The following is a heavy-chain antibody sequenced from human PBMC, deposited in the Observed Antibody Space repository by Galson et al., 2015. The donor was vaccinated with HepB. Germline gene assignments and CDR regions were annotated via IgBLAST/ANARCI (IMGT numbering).Heavy chain of an antibody. CDR2: ISYDGSNK. Sequence: SLRLSCAASGFTFSSYGMHWVRQAPGKGLEWVAVISYDGSNKYYADSVKGRFTISRDNSKNTLYLQMNSLRAEDTAVYYCGALKMGVEMSTTFDYWGRGTLVTVSS. V-gene: IGHV3-30*03. CDR1: GFTFSSYG. D-gene: IGHD5-24*01. J-gene: IGHJ4*02. CDR3: GALKMGVEMSTTFDY.